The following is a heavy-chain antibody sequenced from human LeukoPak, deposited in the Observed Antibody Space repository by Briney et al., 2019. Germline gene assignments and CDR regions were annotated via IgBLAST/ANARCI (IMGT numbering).Heavy chain of an antibody. Sequence: SETLSLTCTVSGDSISSYYWSWIRQPPGKGLEWIGYIYYSGSTNYNPSLKSRVTISVDTSKNQFSPKLSSVTAADTAVYYCARHDLLTGYYFDYWGQGTLVTVSS. CDR3: ARHDLLTGYYFDY. CDR1: GDSISSYY. CDR2: IYYSGST. V-gene: IGHV4-59*01. D-gene: IGHD3-9*01. J-gene: IGHJ4*02.